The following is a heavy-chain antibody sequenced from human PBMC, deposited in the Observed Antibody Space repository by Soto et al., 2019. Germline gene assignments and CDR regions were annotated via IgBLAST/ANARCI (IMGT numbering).Heavy chain of an antibody. J-gene: IGHJ6*02. CDR1: GFTFSSYA. CDR3: AKGYPDYYYYYGMDV. CDR2: ISGSGGST. D-gene: IGHD3-16*02. Sequence: AGGSLRLSCAASGFTFSSYAMSWVRQAPGKGLEWVSAISGSGGSTYYADSVKGRFTISRDNSKNTLYLQMNSLRAEDTAVYYCAKGYPDYYYYYGMDVWGQGTTVTVSS. V-gene: IGHV3-23*01.